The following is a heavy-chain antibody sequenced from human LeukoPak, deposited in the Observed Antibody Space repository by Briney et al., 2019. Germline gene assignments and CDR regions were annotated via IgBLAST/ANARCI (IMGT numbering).Heavy chain of an antibody. CDR1: GGTFSSYA. J-gene: IGHJ4*02. CDR3: ARGVEATIMTAFDY. V-gene: IGHV1-69*04. D-gene: IGHD5-12*01. Sequence: ASVKVSCKASGGTFSSYAISWVRQAPGQGLEWMGRIIPILGIANYAQKFQGRVTITADKSTSTAYMELSSLRSEDTAVYYCARGVEATIMTAFDYWGQGTLVTVSS. CDR2: IIPILGIA.